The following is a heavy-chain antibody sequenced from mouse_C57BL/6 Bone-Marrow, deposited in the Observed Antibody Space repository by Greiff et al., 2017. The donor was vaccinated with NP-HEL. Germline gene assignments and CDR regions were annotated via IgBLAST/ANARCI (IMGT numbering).Heavy chain of an antibody. CDR3: ARHGHYYGSPLWYFDV. CDR1: GYTFTEYT. V-gene: IGHV1-62-2*01. CDR2: FYPGSGSI. J-gene: IGHJ1*03. D-gene: IGHD1-1*01. Sequence: VNLVESGAELVKPGASVKLSCKASGYTFTEYTIHWVKQRSGQGLEWIGWFYPGSGSIKYNEKFKDKATLTADKSSSTVYMELSRLTSEDSAVYFCARHGHYYGSPLWYFDVWGTGTTVTVSS.